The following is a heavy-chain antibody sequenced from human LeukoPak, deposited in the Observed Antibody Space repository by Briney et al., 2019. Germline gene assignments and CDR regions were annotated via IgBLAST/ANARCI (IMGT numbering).Heavy chain of an antibody. Sequence: SETLSLACAVSGGSISSGGYYWSWIRQPPGKGLEWIGYIYYSGSTNYNPSLKSRVTISVDTSKNQFSLKLSSVTAADTAVYYCARVPYYYDSSGSPRAQNYFDYWGQGTLVTVSS. D-gene: IGHD3-22*01. V-gene: IGHV4-61*08. CDR3: ARVPYYYDSSGSPRAQNYFDY. CDR1: GGSISSGGYY. J-gene: IGHJ4*02. CDR2: IYYSGST.